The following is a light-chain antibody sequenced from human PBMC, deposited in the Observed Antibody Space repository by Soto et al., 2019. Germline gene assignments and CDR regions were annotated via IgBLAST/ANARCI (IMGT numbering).Light chain of an antibody. Sequence: EIVLTQSPGTLSLSPGERATLSCRASQSVSSSYLAWYQQKPGKAPKLLIYKAANLADEVPSRFAGSGSGTDFTLTITRLQPDDFATYYCQHYNSFSRTFGQGTKVEV. CDR2: KAA. J-gene: IGKJ1*01. CDR3: QHYNSFSRT. CDR1: QSVSSSY. V-gene: IGKV3-20*01.